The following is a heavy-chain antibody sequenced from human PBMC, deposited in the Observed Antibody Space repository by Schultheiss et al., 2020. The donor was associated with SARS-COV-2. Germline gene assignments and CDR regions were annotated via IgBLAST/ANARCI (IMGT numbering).Heavy chain of an antibody. CDR3: ARALYGDYEGNWFDP. V-gene: IGHV3-21*01. CDR1: GFTFSSYS. Sequence: GGSLRLSCAASGFTFSSYSMNWVRQAPGKGLEWVSSISSSSSYIYYADSVKGRFTISRDNAKNSLYLQMNSLRAEDTAVYYCARALYGDYEGNWFDPWGQGTLVTVSS. CDR2: ISSSSSYI. D-gene: IGHD4-17*01. J-gene: IGHJ5*02.